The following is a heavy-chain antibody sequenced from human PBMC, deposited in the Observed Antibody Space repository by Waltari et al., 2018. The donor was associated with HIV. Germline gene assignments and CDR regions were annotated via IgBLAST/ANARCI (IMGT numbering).Heavy chain of an antibody. V-gene: IGHV4-34*02. D-gene: IGHD2-21*01. CDR1: GGSLSDSN. Sequence: QVQLQQWGAGLLKASESLSLTCAVYGGSLSDSNWNWIGQSRGKGLEWIADINRSGRTSYNPSLKDRVTISVDTAKNQFSLTLRAVTGADSGVYFCAGEARKRIRQGGINWFDPWGQGTSVTVLS. J-gene: IGHJ5*02. CDR3: AGEARKRIRQGGINWFDP. CDR2: INRSGRT.